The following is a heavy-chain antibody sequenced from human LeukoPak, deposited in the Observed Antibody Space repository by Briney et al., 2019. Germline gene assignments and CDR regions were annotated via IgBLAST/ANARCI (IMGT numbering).Heavy chain of an antibody. J-gene: IGHJ1*01. CDR2: INHSGST. CDR3: ARVSSGHFQH. D-gene: IGHD1-1*01. Sequence: SETLSLTCAVYGGSFSGYYWSWIRQPPGKGLEWIGEINHSGSTNYNPSLKSRVTISVDTSKNQLSLKLSSVTAADTAVYYCARVSSGHFQHWGQGTLVTVSS. V-gene: IGHV4-34*01. CDR1: GGSFSGYY.